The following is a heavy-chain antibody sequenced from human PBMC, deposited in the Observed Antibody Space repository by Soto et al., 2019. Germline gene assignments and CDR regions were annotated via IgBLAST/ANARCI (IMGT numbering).Heavy chain of an antibody. V-gene: IGHV3-23*01. J-gene: IGHJ4*02. CDR3: AKTTLGYSSSWYGTPFDY. CDR1: GFTFSSYA. D-gene: IGHD6-13*01. Sequence: GGSLRLSCAASGFTFSSYAMSWVRQAPGKGLEWVSAISGSGGSTYYADSVKGRFTISRDNSKNTLYLQMNSLRAEDTAVYYCAKTTLGYSSSWYGTPFDYWGQGTLVTVSS. CDR2: ISGSGGST.